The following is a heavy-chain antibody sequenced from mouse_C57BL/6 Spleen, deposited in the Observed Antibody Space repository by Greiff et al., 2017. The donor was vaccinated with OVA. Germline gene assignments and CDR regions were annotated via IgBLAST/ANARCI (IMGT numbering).Heavy chain of an antibody. Sequence: VMLVESGPELVKPGASVKISCKASGYAFSSSWMNWVKQRPGKGLEWIGRIYPGDGDTNYNGKFKGKATLTADKSSSTAYMQLSSLTSEDSAVYFCARRGGLRDFDYWGQGTTLTVSS. V-gene: IGHV1-82*01. CDR1: GYAFSSSW. CDR2: IYPGDGDT. D-gene: IGHD2-2*01. J-gene: IGHJ2*01. CDR3: ARRGGLRDFDY.